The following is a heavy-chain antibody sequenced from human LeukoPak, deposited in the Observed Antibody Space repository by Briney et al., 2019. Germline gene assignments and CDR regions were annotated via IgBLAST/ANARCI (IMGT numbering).Heavy chain of an antibody. Sequence: GGSLRLSCAASGFTFSSYGMHWVRQAPGKGLEWVAVISYDGSNKYYAGSVKGRFTISRDNSKNTLYLQMNSLRAEDTAVYYCARGLAYNYDSSAYFLDYWGQGTLVTFSS. CDR1: GFTFSSYG. CDR2: ISYDGSNK. CDR3: ARGLAYNYDSSAYFLDY. D-gene: IGHD3-22*01. V-gene: IGHV3-30*03. J-gene: IGHJ4*02.